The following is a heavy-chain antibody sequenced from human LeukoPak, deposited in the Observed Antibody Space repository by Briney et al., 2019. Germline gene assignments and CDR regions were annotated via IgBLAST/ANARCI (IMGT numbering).Heavy chain of an antibody. Sequence: GGSLRLSCAASGFTFSNYGLSWVRQAPGKGLEWVSAISGGGSATYYADSVKGRFTISRDNSKNTLFLQMNTLRADDTAVYYCAGGEGVYYYGMDVWGQGTSVTVSS. V-gene: IGHV3-23*01. J-gene: IGHJ6*02. CDR1: GFTFSNYG. D-gene: IGHD3-10*01. CDR2: ISGGGSAT. CDR3: AGGEGVYYYGMDV.